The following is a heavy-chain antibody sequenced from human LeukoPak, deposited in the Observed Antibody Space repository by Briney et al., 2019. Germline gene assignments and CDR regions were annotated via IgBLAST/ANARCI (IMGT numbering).Heavy chain of an antibody. V-gene: IGHV3-21*01. J-gene: IGHJ6*02. CDR1: GFTFSSYT. Sequence: KAGGSLRLSCAASGFTFSSYTMNWVRQAPGKGLEWVSSISSSSSYIYYADSVKGRFTISRDNAKNSLYLQMNSLRAEDTAVYYCARDLPVGAPHGMDVWGQGTTVTVSS. D-gene: IGHD1-26*01. CDR3: ARDLPVGAPHGMDV. CDR2: ISSSSSYI.